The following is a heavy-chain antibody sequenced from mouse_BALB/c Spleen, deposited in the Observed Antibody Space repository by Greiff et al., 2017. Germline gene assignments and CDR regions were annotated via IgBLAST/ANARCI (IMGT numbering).Heavy chain of an antibody. CDR3: ARRGGVAWFAY. Sequence: QVQLKQSGAELMKPGASVKISCKATGYTFSSYWIEWVKQRPGHGLEWIGEILPGSGSTNYNEKFKGKATFTVDTSSNTAYMQLSSLTSEDSAVYYCARRGGVAWFAYWGQGTLVTVSA. CDR1: GYTFSSYW. J-gene: IGHJ3*01. V-gene: IGHV1-9*01. CDR2: ILPGSGST.